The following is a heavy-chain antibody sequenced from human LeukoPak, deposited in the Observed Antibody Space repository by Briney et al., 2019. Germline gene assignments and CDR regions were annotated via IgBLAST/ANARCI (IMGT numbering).Heavy chain of an antibody. CDR2: INTDTGNP. J-gene: IGHJ4*02. Sequence: ASVKVSCKASGYTFTNYAMNWVRQAPGQGLEWMGWINTDTGNPTYAQGFTRRLVFSLDTSASTAYLQISSLKAEDTAVYYCARDLRYYFDSNGYYASEQGYYFDYWGQGTLVTVSS. CDR3: ARDLRYYFDSNGYYASEQGYYFDY. D-gene: IGHD3-22*01. CDR1: GYTFTNYA. V-gene: IGHV7-4-1*02.